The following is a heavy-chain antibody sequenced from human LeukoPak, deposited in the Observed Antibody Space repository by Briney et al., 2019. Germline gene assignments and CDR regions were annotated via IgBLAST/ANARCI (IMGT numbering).Heavy chain of an antibody. J-gene: IGHJ4*02. CDR2: IYYSGST. CDR3: ARRSYSSGYYLMDY. V-gene: IGHV4-59*01. CDR1: GGSISSYF. D-gene: IGHD3-22*01. Sequence: SETLSLTCTVSGGSISSYFWSWIRQPPGKGLEWIGYIYYSGSTNYNPSLQSRATISVDTSKNQFSLKLSSVTAADTAVYYCARRSYSSGYYLMDYWGQGTLVTVSS.